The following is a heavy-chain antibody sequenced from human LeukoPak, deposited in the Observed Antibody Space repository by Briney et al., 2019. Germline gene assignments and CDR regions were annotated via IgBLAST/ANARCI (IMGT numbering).Heavy chain of an antibody. D-gene: IGHD2-21*02. J-gene: IGHJ6*03. V-gene: IGHV3-48*01. Sequence: GGSLRLSCAASGFTFSSYSMNWVRQAPGKGLEWVSYISSSSSSIYYADSVKGRFTISRDNAKNSLYLQMNSLRAEDTAVYYCARGDRYYYYMDVWGTGTTVTVSS. CDR3: ARGDRYYYYMDV. CDR2: ISSSSSSI. CDR1: GFTFSSYS.